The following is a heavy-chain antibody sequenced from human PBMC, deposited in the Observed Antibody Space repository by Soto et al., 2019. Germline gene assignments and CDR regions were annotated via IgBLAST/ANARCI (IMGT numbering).Heavy chain of an antibody. D-gene: IGHD3-22*01. CDR3: AREAIGSPMSLDY. CDR1: GYTFTSYP. V-gene: IGHV1-18*04. CDR2: ISAYNGNT. J-gene: IGHJ4*02. Sequence: ASVTVSCKASGYTFTSYPFSWVRQAPGQGLEWMGWISAYNGNTNYAQKVQGRVTMTTDTSTSTAYMELRSLRSDDTAVYYCAREAIGSPMSLDYWGQGTLVTVSS.